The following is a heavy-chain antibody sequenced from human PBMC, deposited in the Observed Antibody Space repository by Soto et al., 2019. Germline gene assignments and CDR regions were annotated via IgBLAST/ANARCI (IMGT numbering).Heavy chain of an antibody. CDR1: GFTFSSYG. CDR2: IWYDGSNK. CDR3: AREYYYYGMDV. J-gene: IGHJ6*02. V-gene: IGHV3-33*01. Sequence: GGSLRLSCAASGFTFSSYGMHWVRQAPGKGLEWVAVIWYDGSNKYYADSVKGRFTISRDNSKNTLYLQMNSLRAEDTAVYYCAREYYYYGMDVWGQGTTVTVSS.